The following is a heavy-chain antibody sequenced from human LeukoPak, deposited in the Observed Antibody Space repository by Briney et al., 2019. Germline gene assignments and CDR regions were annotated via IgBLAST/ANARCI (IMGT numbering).Heavy chain of an antibody. CDR2: INPNSGGT. Sequence: GASVKVSCKASGYTFTGYYIHWVRQAPGQGLEWMGWINPNSGGTNYAQKFQGRVTMTRDTSISTAYMELSRLRSDDTAVYYCARVSRKFGSSRAFDIWGQGTMVTVSS. J-gene: IGHJ3*02. V-gene: IGHV1-2*02. CDR1: GYTFTGYY. CDR3: ARVSRKFGSSRAFDI. D-gene: IGHD1-26*01.